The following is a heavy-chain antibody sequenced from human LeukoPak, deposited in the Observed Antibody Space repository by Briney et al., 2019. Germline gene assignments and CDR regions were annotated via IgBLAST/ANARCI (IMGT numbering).Heavy chain of an antibody. Sequence: SETLSLTCTVSGASISNYYWSWIRQPPGKGLEWIGYIYYSGSTNYNPSLKNRVTISVDTSKNQFSLKLSSVTAADTAAYYCARDRSPSGSYYNRNYYYMDVWGKGTTVTVSS. CDR1: GASISNYY. CDR3: ARDRSPSGSYYNRNYYYMDV. D-gene: IGHD3-10*01. V-gene: IGHV4-59*12. CDR2: IYYSGST. J-gene: IGHJ6*03.